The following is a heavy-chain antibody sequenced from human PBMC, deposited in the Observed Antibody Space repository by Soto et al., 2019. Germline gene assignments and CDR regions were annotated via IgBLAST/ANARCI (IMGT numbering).Heavy chain of an antibody. J-gene: IGHJ6*02. CDR1: GGSITTAGYS. Sequence: PSETLSLTCTASGGSITTAGYSWSWIRQPPGKGLEWIGYVYHNGNAYHKPSLKSRVTISIDALKNQFSLKMTSLTAAYTSLYSCASIPFYSYGLHVWGQGTTVTLSS. V-gene: IGHV4-30-2*01. D-gene: IGHD2-2*02. CDR3: ASIPFYSYGLHV. CDR2: VYHNGNA.